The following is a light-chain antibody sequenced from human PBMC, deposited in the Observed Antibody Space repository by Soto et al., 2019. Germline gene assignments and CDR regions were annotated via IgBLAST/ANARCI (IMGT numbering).Light chain of an antibody. CDR2: DAS. V-gene: IGKV1-5*01. J-gene: IGKJ2*01. CDR3: QQYDSSSPT. CDR1: QNIRGW. Sequence: DIQMTQSPSTLAASVGGGVTITCRASQNIRGWLAWYQQRPGKAPKCVMYDASSLETGVPSRFSGSGSGTEFTLTIRSLQPDDSATCGCQQYDSSSPTFGQGTKLEIK.